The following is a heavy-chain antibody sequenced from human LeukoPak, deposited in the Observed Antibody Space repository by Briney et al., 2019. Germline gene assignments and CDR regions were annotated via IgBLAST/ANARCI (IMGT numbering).Heavy chain of an antibody. V-gene: IGHV3-74*01. CDR1: GLTISNYW. CDR2: INSDGSST. J-gene: IGHJ4*02. CDR3: AKGGTTVVDY. Sequence: GGSLRLSCAASGLTISNYWMHWVRQAPGKGLLWVARINSDGSSTTYADSVKGRFTISRDNAKNTLYLQMNSLRDEDTAVYYCAKGGTTVVDYWGQGTLVAVSS. D-gene: IGHD4-23*01.